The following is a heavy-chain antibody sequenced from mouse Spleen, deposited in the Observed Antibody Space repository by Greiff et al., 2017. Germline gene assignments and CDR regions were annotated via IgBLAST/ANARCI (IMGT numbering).Heavy chain of an antibody. CDR2: IDPSDSYT. CDR3: ATTMIIPWFAY. V-gene: IGHV1-69*01. D-gene: IGHD2-4*01. Sequence: VQLQQPGAELVMPGASVKLSCKASGYTFTSYWMHWVKQRPGQGLEWIGEIDPSDSYTNYNQKFKGKATLTVDKSSSTAYMQLSSLTSEDSAVYYCATTMIIPWFAYWGQGTLVTVSA. J-gene: IGHJ3*01. CDR1: GYTFTSYW.